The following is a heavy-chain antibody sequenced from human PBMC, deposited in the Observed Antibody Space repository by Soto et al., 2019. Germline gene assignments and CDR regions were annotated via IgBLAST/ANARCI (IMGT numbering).Heavy chain of an antibody. Sequence: PGESLKISCKGSGYSFTSYWISWVRQVPGKGLEWMGRIDPSDSYTNYSPSFQGHVTISADKSISTAYLQWSSLKASDTAMYYCARSPRSIAAAGTEFDYWGQGTLVTVSS. V-gene: IGHV5-10-1*01. CDR1: GYSFTSYW. CDR2: IDPSDSYT. CDR3: ARSPRSIAAAGTEFDY. J-gene: IGHJ4*02. D-gene: IGHD6-13*01.